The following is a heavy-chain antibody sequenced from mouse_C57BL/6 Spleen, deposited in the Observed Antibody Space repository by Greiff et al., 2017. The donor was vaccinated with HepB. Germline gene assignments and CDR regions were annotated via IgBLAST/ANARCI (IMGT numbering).Heavy chain of an antibody. V-gene: IGHV6-6*01. CDR1: GFTFSDAW. D-gene: IGHD2-2*01. J-gene: IGHJ3*01. CDR2: IRNKANNHAT. CDR3: TGSYGYDEAWFAY. Sequence: EVHLVESGGGLVQPGGSIKLSCAASGFTFSDAWMDWVRQSPEKGLEWVAEIRNKANNHATYYAESVKGRFTISRDDSKSSVYLQMNSLRAEDTGIYYCTGSYGYDEAWFAYWGQGTLVTVSA.